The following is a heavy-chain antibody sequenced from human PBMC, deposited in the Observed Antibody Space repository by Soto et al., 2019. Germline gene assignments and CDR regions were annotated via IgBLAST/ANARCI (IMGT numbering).Heavy chain of an antibody. CDR1: GYTFTNYG. CDR2: ISASNGNT. Sequence: QVQLVQSGAEVKKPGASVKVSCKASGYTFTNYGITWVRQAPGQGLEWMGWISASNGNTNYAQRVPGRVTMTTDTSTSTAYMELRSLRSDDAAVYYCARSQSGDYEGCGYWGQGTLATVSS. CDR3: ARSQSGDYEGCGY. V-gene: IGHV1-18*01. J-gene: IGHJ4*02. D-gene: IGHD4-17*01.